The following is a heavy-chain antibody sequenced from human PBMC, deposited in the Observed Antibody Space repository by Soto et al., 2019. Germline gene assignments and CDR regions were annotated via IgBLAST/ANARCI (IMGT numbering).Heavy chain of an antibody. CDR3: AKDRMGAGVRGYFDY. J-gene: IGHJ4*02. D-gene: IGHD3-10*01. V-gene: IGHV3-30*18. CDR1: GFTFSSYG. CDR2: ISYDGSNK. Sequence: QVQLVESGGGVVQPGKSLRLSCAGSGFTFSSYGMDWVRQAPGKGLEWVAVISYDGSNKYYADSVKGRFTISRDNSKNTLYLQMSTLRADDTAVYYYAKDRMGAGVRGYFDYWGQRTLVTVSS.